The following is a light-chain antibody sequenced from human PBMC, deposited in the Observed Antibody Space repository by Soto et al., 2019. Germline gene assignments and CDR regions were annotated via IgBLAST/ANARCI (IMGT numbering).Light chain of an antibody. CDR2: WAS. V-gene: IGKV4-1*01. CDR3: QQYYRTPPT. Sequence: DIVMTQSPDSLAVSLGERATINCKSSQSVLYSSNNKNYLVWYQQKPGQPPRLLIYWASTRESGVPDRFSGSGSGTDFTLTISSLQAEDVVVYYCQQYYRTPPTFGQGTKGEIK. J-gene: IGKJ1*01. CDR1: QSVLYSSNNKNY.